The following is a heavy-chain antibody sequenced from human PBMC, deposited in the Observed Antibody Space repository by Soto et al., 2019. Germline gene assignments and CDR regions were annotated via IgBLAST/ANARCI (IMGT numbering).Heavy chain of an antibody. Sequence: GGSLRLSCAASGFTVSSNYMSWVRQAPGKGLEWVSVIYSGGSTYYADSVKGRFTISRDSSKNTLYLQMNSLRAGDTAVYYCARHPERIAQIGWFYPWGQGTLVTVSS. D-gene: IGHD6-13*01. CDR2: IYSGGST. J-gene: IGHJ5*02. CDR1: GFTVSSNY. V-gene: IGHV3-66*04. CDR3: ARHPERIAQIGWFYP.